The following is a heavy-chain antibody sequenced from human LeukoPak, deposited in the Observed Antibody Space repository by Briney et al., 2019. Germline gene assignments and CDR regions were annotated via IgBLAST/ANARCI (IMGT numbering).Heavy chain of an antibody. J-gene: IGHJ1*01. Sequence: SETLSLTCSVSGGSISSYYWTWIRQPPGKGLEWIGCRYYSGSTTYNPSLKSRVTISVDTSKSQFSLKLISVTAADTAIYYCARVRGDFETDWGQGTLVTVSS. D-gene: IGHD3-16*01. V-gene: IGHV4-59*01. CDR1: GGSISSYY. CDR3: ARVRGDFETD. CDR2: RYYSGST.